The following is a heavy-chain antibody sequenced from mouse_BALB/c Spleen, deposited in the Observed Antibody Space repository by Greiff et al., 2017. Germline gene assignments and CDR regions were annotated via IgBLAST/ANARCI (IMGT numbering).Heavy chain of an antibody. CDR3: TRGGTKFAY. Sequence: QVQLQQSGAELVRPGASVTLSCKASGYTFTDYEMHWVKQTPVHGLEWIGAIDPETGGTAYNQKFKGKATLTADKSSSTAYMELRSLTYEDSAVYYCTRGGTKFAYWGQGTLVTVSA. D-gene: IGHD2-14*01. CDR2: IDPETGGT. V-gene: IGHV1-15*01. CDR1: GYTFTDYE. J-gene: IGHJ3*01.